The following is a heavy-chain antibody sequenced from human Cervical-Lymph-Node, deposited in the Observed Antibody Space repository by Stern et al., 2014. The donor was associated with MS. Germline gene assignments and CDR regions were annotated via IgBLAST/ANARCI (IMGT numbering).Heavy chain of an antibody. Sequence: VQLVESGAGMVPPGSSLRLSCVASGLTFSVHGIHWVRQAPGQGLEWVAVIWPVGSATHYARSVQGRVTLSADKSNTTLSVELHDLRVDDTATYFCATTRGLDEVDYWGQGTLVTVSS. CDR1: GLTFSVHG. CDR2: IWPVGSAT. CDR3: ATTRGLDEVDY. J-gene: IGHJ4*02. D-gene: IGHD3-16*01. V-gene: IGHV3-33*01.